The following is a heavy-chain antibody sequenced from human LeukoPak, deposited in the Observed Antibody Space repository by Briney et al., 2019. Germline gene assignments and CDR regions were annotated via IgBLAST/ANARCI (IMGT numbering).Heavy chain of an antibody. CDR2: INHSGST. V-gene: IGHV4-34*01. D-gene: IGHD5-18*01. J-gene: IGHJ4*02. CDR3: ARGRGYSYGYVGGSKYTF. Sequence: SETLSLTCAVYGGSFSGYYWSWIRQPPGKGLEWIGEINHSGSTNYNPSLKSRVTISVDTSKNQFSLKLSSVTAADTAVYYCARGRGYSYGYVGGSKYTFWGQGTLVTVSS. CDR1: GGSFSGYY.